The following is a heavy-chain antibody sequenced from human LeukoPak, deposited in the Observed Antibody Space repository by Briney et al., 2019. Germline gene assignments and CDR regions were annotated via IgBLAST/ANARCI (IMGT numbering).Heavy chain of an antibody. D-gene: IGHD3-3*01. Sequence: SVKGRFIISRDNAKDSLYLQMNSLRVEDTAVYYCARDQGFSYYYYYMDVWGKGTTVTVSS. J-gene: IGHJ6*03. V-gene: IGHV3-21*06. CDR3: ARDQGFSYYYYYMDV.